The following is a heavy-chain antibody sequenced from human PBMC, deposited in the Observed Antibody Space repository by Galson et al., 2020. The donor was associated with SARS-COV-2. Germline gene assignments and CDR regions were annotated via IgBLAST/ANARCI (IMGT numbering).Heavy chain of an antibody. D-gene: IGHD2-2*01. Sequence: GGSLRLSCAASGFTFSSYWMSWVRQAPGKGLEWVANIKQDGSEKYYVDSVKGRFTISRDNAKNSLYLQMNSLRAEDTAVYYCARDQYCSSTSCYDYYYYGMDVWGQGTTVTVSS. CDR2: IKQDGSEK. V-gene: IGHV3-7*01. CDR3: ARDQYCSSTSCYDYYYYGMDV. J-gene: IGHJ6*02. CDR1: GFTFSSYW.